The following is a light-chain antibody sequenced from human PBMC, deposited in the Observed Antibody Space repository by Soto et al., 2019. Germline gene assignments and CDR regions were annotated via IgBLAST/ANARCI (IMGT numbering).Light chain of an antibody. V-gene: IGKV1-39*01. Sequence: DIQMTQSPSSLSASVGDRVTITCRASQTISTYLYWYQQKPGKAPRLLIYDASSLLSGVPPRFSGSGSGTDFTLTIASLQPEDLSNYYCQQSDSTPYTFGQGTKVEI. CDR1: QTISTY. CDR3: QQSDSTPYT. J-gene: IGKJ2*01. CDR2: DAS.